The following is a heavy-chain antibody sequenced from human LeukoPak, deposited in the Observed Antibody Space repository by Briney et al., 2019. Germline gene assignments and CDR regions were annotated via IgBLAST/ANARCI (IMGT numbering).Heavy chain of an antibody. J-gene: IGHJ3*02. D-gene: IGHD3-22*01. CDR1: GFTVSSNY. Sequence: SGGSLRLSCAASGFTVSSNYMSWVRQAPGKGLEWVSVIYSGGSTYYADSVKGRFTISRDNSKNTLYLQMNSLRAEDTAVYYCASSPQIAAFDIWGQGTMVTVSS. CDR3: ASSPQIAAFDI. V-gene: IGHV3-53*01. CDR2: IYSGGST.